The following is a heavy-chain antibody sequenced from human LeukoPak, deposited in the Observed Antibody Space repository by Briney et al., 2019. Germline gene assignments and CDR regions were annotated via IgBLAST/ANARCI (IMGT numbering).Heavy chain of an antibody. CDR2: ISYDGSNK. D-gene: IGHD5-24*01. CDR3: ARVAWPDSFDI. V-gene: IGHV3-30-3*01. CDR1: GFTFSSYA. Sequence: GGSLRLSCVDSGFTFSSYAMHWVRQAPGKGLEWVAVISYDGSNKNYADSVKGRLTISRDSSKNTLYLQMNGLRVDDTAVYYCARVAWPDSFDIWGQGTMVTVSS. J-gene: IGHJ3*02.